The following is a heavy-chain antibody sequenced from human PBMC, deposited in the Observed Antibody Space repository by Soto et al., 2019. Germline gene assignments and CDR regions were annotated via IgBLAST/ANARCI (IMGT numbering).Heavy chain of an antibody. D-gene: IGHD1-26*01. CDR3: ARRYIVGVTGDY. CDR1: GFSVSSNY. J-gene: IGHJ4*02. CDR2: IYSGGTT. V-gene: IGHV3-53*02. Sequence: EVQLVETGGGMIQPGGSLRLSCAVSGFSVSSNYMSWVRQAPGKGLERVSLIYSGGTTSYADSVKGRFIISRDSSKNTLFIQMNSLRVEYTAVYYCARRYIVGVTGDYWGQGTLVTGSS.